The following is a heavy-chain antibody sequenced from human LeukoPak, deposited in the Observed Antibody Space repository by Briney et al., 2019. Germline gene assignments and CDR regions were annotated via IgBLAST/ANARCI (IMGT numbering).Heavy chain of an antibody. CDR2: IYYSGST. V-gene: IGHV4-31*03. J-gene: IGHJ4*02. Sequence: SETLSLTCTVSGGSISSGGYYWSWIRQHPGKGLEWIGYIYYSGSTYYNPSLKSRVTISVDTSKNQFSLKLSSVTAADTAVYYCASGYSSSWYHQGCWGQGTPVTVSS. D-gene: IGHD6-13*01. CDR1: GGSISSGGYY. CDR3: ASGYSSSWYHQGC.